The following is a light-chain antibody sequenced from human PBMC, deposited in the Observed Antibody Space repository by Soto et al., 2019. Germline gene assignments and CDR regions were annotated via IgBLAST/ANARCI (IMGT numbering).Light chain of an antibody. J-gene: IGKJ1*01. V-gene: IGKV1-39*01. CDR1: QSISIY. CDR2: GAS. Sequence: DIQMTQSPSSLSASVGDRVTITCRASQSISIYLNWYQQTPGQAPKLLIYGASTLQSGVPSRFSGSGAGTDFALTIRSLQSEDFATYYCQQTSSPPWTFGQGTKVEIK. CDR3: QQTSSPPWT.